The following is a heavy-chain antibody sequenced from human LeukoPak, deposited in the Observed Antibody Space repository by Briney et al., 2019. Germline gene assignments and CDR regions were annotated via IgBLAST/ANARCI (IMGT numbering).Heavy chain of an antibody. CDR3: ARDITDCSGGSCSNYFDY. CDR2: INPNSGGT. D-gene: IGHD2-15*01. CDR1: GHTFTGYY. J-gene: IGHJ4*02. Sequence: ASVKVSCKASGHTFTGYYMHWVRQAPGQGLEWMGWINPNSGGTNYAQKFQGRVTMTRDTSISTAYMELSRLRSDDTAVYYCARDITDCSGGSCSNYFDYWGQGTLVTVSS. V-gene: IGHV1-2*02.